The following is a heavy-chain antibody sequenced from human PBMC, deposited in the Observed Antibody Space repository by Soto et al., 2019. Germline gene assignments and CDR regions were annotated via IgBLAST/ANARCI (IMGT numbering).Heavy chain of an antibody. J-gene: IGHJ4*02. CDR2: INAGNGNT. V-gene: IGHV1-3*01. Sequence: GASVKVSCKGSGYTFTSYHMHWVRQAPGQRLEWMGWINAGNGNTKYSQKFQGRVTITRDTSASTAYMELSSLRSEDTAVYYCARGADLDIVVVVAATPFDYWGQGTLVTVSS. D-gene: IGHD2-15*01. CDR1: GYTFTSYH. CDR3: ARGADLDIVVVVAATPFDY.